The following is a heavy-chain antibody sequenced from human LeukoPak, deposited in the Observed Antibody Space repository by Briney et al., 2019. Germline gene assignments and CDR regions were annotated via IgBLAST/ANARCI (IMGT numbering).Heavy chain of an antibody. CDR3: AKSFFPGGSSFTFDI. J-gene: IGHJ3*02. CDR2: NSDSGVNT. CDR1: GFTFGSYA. V-gene: IGHV3-23*01. D-gene: IGHD3-10*01. Sequence: GGSLRLSCAASGFTFGSYAMTWVRQAPGKGLEWVSSNSDSGVNTYYADSVKGRSTISRDNSKDTLYLQMNSLRAEDTAVYYCAKSFFPGGSSFTFDIWGQGTLVTVSS.